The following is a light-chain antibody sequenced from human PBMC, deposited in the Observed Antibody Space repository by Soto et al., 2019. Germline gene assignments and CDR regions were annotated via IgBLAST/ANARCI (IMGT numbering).Light chain of an antibody. J-gene: IGKJ4*01. Sequence: EIVLTQSPATLSVSPGERVTLSCRASQSVSDNLAWYQQKPGQAPRLLIYGASIRATDIPARFSGSGSGTEFSLTISSLQSEDFAVYYCQQYKDWPLTFGGGTKVDIK. CDR1: QSVSDN. V-gene: IGKV3D-15*01. CDR3: QQYKDWPLT. CDR2: GAS.